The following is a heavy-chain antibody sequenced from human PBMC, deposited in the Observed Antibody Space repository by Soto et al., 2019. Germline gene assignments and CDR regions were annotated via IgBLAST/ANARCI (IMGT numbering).Heavy chain of an antibody. Sequence: SETLSLTCTVSGESIATGAFYWSWIRLQSGKGPEWIGSIFYNGLNTNYNPALKSRVTMSVDTSKNQFSLNLTSVTAADTAVYYCARVVTNWFDPWGQGTLVTVSS. V-gene: IGHV4-61*08. J-gene: IGHJ5*02. CDR2: IFYNGLNT. CDR1: GESIATGAFY. D-gene: IGHD2-21*01. CDR3: ARVVTNWFDP.